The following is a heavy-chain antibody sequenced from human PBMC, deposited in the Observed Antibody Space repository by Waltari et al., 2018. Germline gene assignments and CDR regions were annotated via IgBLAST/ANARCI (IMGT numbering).Heavy chain of an antibody. D-gene: IGHD3-10*01. CDR3: ARDRGRGLYLDS. J-gene: IGHJ4*02. CDR2: SHRSGKP. V-gene: IGHV4-4*02. CDR1: GDSMSSNNW. Sequence: QVQLQESGPRLVKPSGTLSLTCSVSGDSMSSNNWWSGVRQPPETGLVWIGQSHRSGKPNYTPSRAGRVTISIDTANNQLSLMVTSTTAADTAVYYCARDRGRGLYLDSWGQGTLVTVSP.